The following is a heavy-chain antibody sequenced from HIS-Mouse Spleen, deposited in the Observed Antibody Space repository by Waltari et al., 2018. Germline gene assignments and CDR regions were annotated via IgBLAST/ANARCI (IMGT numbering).Heavy chain of an antibody. D-gene: IGHD6-13*01. CDR1: GCSLSSSSYY. Sequence: QLPESGPGLVTPSDTLSLTCTASGCSLSSSSYYSGWLRQPPGKGLSWIGSIYYSGSTYYNPSLKSRVTISVDTSKNQFSLKLSSVTAADTAVYYCAREIPYSSSWYDWYFDLWGRGTLVTVSS. V-gene: IGHV4-39*07. CDR2: IYYSGST. CDR3: AREIPYSSSWYDWYFDL. J-gene: IGHJ2*01.